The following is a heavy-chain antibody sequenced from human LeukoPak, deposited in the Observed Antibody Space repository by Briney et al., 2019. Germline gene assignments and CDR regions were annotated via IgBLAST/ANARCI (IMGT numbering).Heavy chain of an antibody. J-gene: IGHJ4*02. CDR3: VRDRDSTGYYDY. V-gene: IGHV3-66*01. CDR1: EFSVGSNY. D-gene: IGHD3-22*01. Sequence: GGSLRLSCAASEFSVGSNYMTWVRQAPGKGLEWVSLIYSGGSTYYADSVKGRFTISRDNSKNTLYLQMGSLRAEDTALYYCVRDRDSTGYYDYWGQGTLVTVSS. CDR2: IYSGGST.